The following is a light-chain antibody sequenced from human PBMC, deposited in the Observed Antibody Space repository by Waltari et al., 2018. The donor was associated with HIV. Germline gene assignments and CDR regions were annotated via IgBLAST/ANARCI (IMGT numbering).Light chain of an antibody. J-gene: IGLJ2*01. CDR3: CSYTSSGTLV. CDR2: EVS. V-gene: IGLV2-14*02. CDR1: SSNVGSDDL. Sequence: QSALTQPASVSGSPGQSITISCTGTSSNVGSDDLVSWYQQHPGKAPKLMISEVSSRPSWVSNRFSGSKSGNTASLTISGLQAEDEADYYCCSYTSSGTLVFGGGTKLTVL.